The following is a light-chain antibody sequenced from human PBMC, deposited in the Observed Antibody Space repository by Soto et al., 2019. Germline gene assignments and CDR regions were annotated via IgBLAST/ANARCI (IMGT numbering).Light chain of an antibody. V-gene: IGLV3-21*02. CDR3: QVWESSSDSRV. Sequence: SYELTQPPSVSVAPGQTARIACGGNNIGSKSVHWYQQKPGQAPVLVVYDDTDRPSGIPERFSGSNSGNTATLTISRVEVGDEADYYCQVWESSSDSRVFGSGTKLTVL. J-gene: IGLJ1*01. CDR1: NIGSKS. CDR2: DDT.